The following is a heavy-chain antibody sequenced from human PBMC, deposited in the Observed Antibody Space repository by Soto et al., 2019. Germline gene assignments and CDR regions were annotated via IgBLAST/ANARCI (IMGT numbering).Heavy chain of an antibody. CDR2: IDESGDS. CDR3: AREGGYVDY. V-gene: IGHV4-39*02. D-gene: IGHD1-1*01. Sequence: PPKPLSLTCNVSGGPIRSSSHYWGWIRQSPGTGLEWIGSIDESGDSYYNPSLKSRVTIFVDTSKNQFSLKLISVTGADSAIYYCAREGGYVDYWGQGTLVTVSS. J-gene: IGHJ4*02. CDR1: GGPIRSSSHY.